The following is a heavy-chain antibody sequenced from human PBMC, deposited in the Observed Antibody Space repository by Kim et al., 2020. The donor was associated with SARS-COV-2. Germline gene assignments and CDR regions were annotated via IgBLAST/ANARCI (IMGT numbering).Heavy chain of an antibody. CDR2: ISYDGSNK. CDR1: GFTFSSYG. CDR3: AKPLPSSSPYYYYGMDV. D-gene: IGHD6-6*01. Sequence: GGSLRLSCAASGFTFSSYGMHWVRQAPGKVLEWVAVISYDGSNKYYADSVKGRFTISRDNSKNTLYLQMNSLRAEDTAVYYCAKPLPSSSPYYYYGMDVWGQGTTVTVSS. V-gene: IGHV3-30*18. J-gene: IGHJ6*02.